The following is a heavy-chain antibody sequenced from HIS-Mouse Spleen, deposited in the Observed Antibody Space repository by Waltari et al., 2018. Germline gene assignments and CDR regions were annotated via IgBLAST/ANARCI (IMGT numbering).Heavy chain of an antibody. D-gene: IGHD6-13*01. J-gene: IGHJ2*01. CDR3: AREIPYSSSWYDWYFDL. CDR1: GGPIRSSSYY. CDR2: LYSSGST. Sequence: QLQLQESGPGLVKPSETLSLTCTVSGGPIRSSSYYRGRIRQPPGKGLEWIGSLYSSGSTYYNPSLKSRVTISVDTSKNQFSLKLSSVTAADTAVYYCAREIPYSSSWYDWYFDLWGRGTLVTVSS. V-gene: IGHV4-39*07.